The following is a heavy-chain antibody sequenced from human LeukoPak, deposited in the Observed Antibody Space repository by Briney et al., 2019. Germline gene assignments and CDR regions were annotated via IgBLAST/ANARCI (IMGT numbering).Heavy chain of an antibody. Sequence: PGGSLRLSCAASEFTFSSYSMNWVRQAPGKGLEWVSAISGSGGSTYYADSVKGRFTISRDNSKNTLYLHMNSLRAEDTAVYYCARDSYYDSSLRWFDPWGQGTLVTVSS. CDR1: EFTFSSYS. D-gene: IGHD3-22*01. CDR3: ARDSYYDSSLRWFDP. V-gene: IGHV3-23*01. CDR2: ISGSGGST. J-gene: IGHJ5*02.